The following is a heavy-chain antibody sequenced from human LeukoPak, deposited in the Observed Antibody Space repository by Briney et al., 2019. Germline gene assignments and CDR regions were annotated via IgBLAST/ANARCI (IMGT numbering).Heavy chain of an antibody. J-gene: IGHJ4*02. Sequence: SETLSLTCTVSGGSISSSSYNWGWIRQPPGKGLEWIGSFDNSGSTYYNPSLKSRVTISVDTSKDQFSLKLSSVTAADTALYYCAKHYMGSSYNHGLDCWGQGTLVTVSS. CDR1: GGSISSSSYN. V-gene: IGHV4-39*01. CDR2: FDNSGST. CDR3: AKHYMGSSYNHGLDC. D-gene: IGHD3-10*01.